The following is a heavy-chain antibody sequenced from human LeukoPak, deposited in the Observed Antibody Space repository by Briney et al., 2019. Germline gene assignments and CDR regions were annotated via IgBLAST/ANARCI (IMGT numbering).Heavy chain of an antibody. D-gene: IGHD5-12*01. J-gene: IGHJ4*02. Sequence: GGSLRLSCAASGFTLSNYNMNWVRQAPGKGLEWVSYISTSSITKYYADSVKGRFTISRDNARNSLYLQMNSLRAEDTAVYYCARDPGKWLLDYWGQGTLVTVSS. V-gene: IGHV3-48*01. CDR3: ARDPGKWLLDY. CDR1: GFTLSNYN. CDR2: ISTSSITK.